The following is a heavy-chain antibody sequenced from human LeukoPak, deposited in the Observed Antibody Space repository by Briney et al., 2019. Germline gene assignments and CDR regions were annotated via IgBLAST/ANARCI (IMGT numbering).Heavy chain of an antibody. D-gene: IGHD3-10*01. CDR2: IYYSGST. Sequence: KSSETLSLTCTVSGGSISSSSYYWGWIRQPPGKGLEWIGSIYYSGSTYYNPSLKSRVTISVDTSKNQFSLKLSSVTAADTAVYYCARDRYYYGSGNFNWFDPWGQGTLVTVSS. CDR1: GGSISSSSYY. V-gene: IGHV4-39*07. CDR3: ARDRYYYGSGNFNWFDP. J-gene: IGHJ5*02.